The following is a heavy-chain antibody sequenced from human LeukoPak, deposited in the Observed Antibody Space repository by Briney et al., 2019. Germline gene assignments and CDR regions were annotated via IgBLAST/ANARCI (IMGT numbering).Heavy chain of an antibody. CDR2: ISGSGGST. CDR3: AKVRWGAAAGTNAFDI. D-gene: IGHD6-13*01. V-gene: IGHV3-23*01. J-gene: IGHJ3*02. Sequence: ETLSLTCTVSGGSVSSGSYYWSWVRQAPGKGLEWVSAISGSGGSTYYADSVKGRFTISRDNSKNTLYLQMNSLRAEDTAVYYCAKVRWGAAAGTNAFDIWGQGTMVTVSS. CDR1: GGSVSSGSYY.